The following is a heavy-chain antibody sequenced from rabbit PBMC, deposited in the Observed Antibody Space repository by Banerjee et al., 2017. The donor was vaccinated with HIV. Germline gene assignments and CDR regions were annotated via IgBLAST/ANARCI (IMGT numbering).Heavy chain of an antibody. D-gene: IGHD6-1*01. CDR1: GFSFSSSYY. J-gene: IGHJ4*01. V-gene: IGHV1S40*01. CDR2: IYAGSSGST. CDR3: ARGDGGVAGYGYAILGYFNL. Sequence: QSLEESGGDLVKPEGSLTLTCTASGFSFSSSYYMCWVRQAPGKGLEWIACIYAGSSGSTYYASWAKGRFTISKTSSTTVTLQMSSLTAADTATYFCARGDGGVAGYGYAILGYFNLWGPGTLVTVS.